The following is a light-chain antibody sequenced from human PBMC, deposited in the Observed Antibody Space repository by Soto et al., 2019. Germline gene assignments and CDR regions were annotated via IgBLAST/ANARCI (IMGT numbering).Light chain of an antibody. Sequence: QSVLSQPPSASGTPGQRVTISCSGSSSSIGSNYVYWYQQLPGTAPKLLIYRSDQRPSGVPDRFSGSKSGTSASLAISGLRSEDEADYYCASWHDSLRGYVFGSGTKVTVL. CDR3: ASWHDSLRGYV. V-gene: IGLV1-47*01. J-gene: IGLJ1*01. CDR2: RSD. CDR1: SSSIGSNY.